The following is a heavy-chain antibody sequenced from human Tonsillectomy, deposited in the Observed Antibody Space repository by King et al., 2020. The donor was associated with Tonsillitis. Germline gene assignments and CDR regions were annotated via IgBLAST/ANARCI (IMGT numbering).Heavy chain of an antibody. V-gene: IGHV5-10-1*01. J-gene: IGHJ4*02. D-gene: IGHD3-22*01. CDR2: IDPSDSYT. CDR3: AKRLYDTSGYSEY. Sequence: ISWGRQMPGKGLEWMVRIDPSDSYTNYSPSFQGHVTISADMSISTAYLQWTSLKASDTAMYYCAKRLYDTSGYSEYWGQGSMVTVS.